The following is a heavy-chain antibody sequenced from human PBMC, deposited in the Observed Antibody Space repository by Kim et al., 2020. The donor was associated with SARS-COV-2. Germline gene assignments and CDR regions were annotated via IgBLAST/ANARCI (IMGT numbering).Heavy chain of an antibody. D-gene: IGHD1-1*01. J-gene: IGHJ4*01. V-gene: IGHV3-23*01. CDR3: AGSDAYNRRNLFDY. Sequence: SAAAVKGRVTVSRDNSKNTLYVQMNSLRAEDTAIYYWAGSDAYNRRNLFDYWGHGTLVTVSS.